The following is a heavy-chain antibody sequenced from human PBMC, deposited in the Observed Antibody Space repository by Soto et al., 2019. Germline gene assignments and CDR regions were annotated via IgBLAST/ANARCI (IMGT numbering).Heavy chain of an antibody. CDR2: IYYSGST. V-gene: IGHV4-39*01. CDR1: GGSISSGSYY. CDR3: ARQGYYGSGSYYKFRWFAP. J-gene: IGHJ5*02. D-gene: IGHD3-10*01. Sequence: SETLSLTCSVSGGSISSGSYYWGWIRQPPGKGLEWIASIYYSGSTYYNPSLKSRVTIFVDTSKNQFSLKLSSVTAADTALYYCARQGYYGSGSYYKFRWFAPWGQGTLVT.